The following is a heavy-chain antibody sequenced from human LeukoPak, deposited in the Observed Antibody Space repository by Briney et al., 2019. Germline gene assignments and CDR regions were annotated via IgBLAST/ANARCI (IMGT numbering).Heavy chain of an antibody. J-gene: IGHJ4*02. CDR3: ARAARIYSYGYSLY. V-gene: IGHV1-8*01. CDR2: MNPNSGHT. D-gene: IGHD5-18*01. CDR1: GYTFTSYD. Sequence: ASVKVSCKASGYTFTSYDINWVRQATGQGLEWMGWMNPNSGHTGYAQKFQGRVTMTRNTSISTAYMELSSLRSEDTAVYYCARAARIYSYGYSLYWGQGTLVTVSS.